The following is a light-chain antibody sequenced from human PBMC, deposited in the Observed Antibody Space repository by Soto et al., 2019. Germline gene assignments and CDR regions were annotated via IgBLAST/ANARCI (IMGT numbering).Light chain of an antibody. Sequence: EIVMTQSPATLSVSPGDRATLSCRASQSVYSNLAWYQQKPGQAPRLLIYDATTRATGIPARFSGSGSGTEFTLTISSLQSEDFAVYSCQQYNNWPPKHTFGQGTKLEI. CDR2: DAT. CDR3: QQYNNWPPKHT. J-gene: IGKJ2*01. V-gene: IGKV3-15*01. CDR1: QSVYSN.